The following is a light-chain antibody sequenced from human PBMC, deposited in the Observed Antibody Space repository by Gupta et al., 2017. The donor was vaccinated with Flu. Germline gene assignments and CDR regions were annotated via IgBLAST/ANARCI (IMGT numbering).Light chain of an antibody. V-gene: IGKV1-39*01. CDR1: QSFSNY. J-gene: IGKJ2*01. CDR3: QQYYGYPYT. CDR2: AAS. Sequence: DIQTTQSPSSLSASAGDRVTITCRASQSFSNYLNWFQQKPGKAPKLLIYAASSLQSGVPSKFSGSGSGTDFTLTISRLQPEDFATYYCQQYYGYPYTFGPGTKLEIK.